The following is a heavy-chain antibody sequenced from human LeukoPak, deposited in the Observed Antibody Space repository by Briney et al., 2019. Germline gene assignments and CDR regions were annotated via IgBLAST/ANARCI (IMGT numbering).Heavy chain of an antibody. CDR3: ARDLVTQIIDY. CDR1: GFTFSSYE. Sequence: GASLRLSCAASGFTFSSYEMNWVRQAPGKVLESVSYISSSCSTIYYADSVKGRFTISRDNAKNSLYLQMNSLRAEDTAVYYCARDLVTQIIDYWGQGTLVTVSS. V-gene: IGHV3-48*03. CDR2: ISSSCSTI. D-gene: IGHD3-9*01. J-gene: IGHJ4*02.